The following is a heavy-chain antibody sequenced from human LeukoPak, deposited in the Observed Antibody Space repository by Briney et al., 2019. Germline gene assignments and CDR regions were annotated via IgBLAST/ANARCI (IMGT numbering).Heavy chain of an antibody. J-gene: IGHJ4*02. Sequence: PGGSLRLSCAASGFTFSSYAMHWVRQAPGKGLEWVSVMSYDGSNKYYADSVKGRFTISRDNSKNTLYLQMNSLRAEDTAVYYCARDGRNGYEDDYWGQGTLVTVSS. V-gene: IGHV3-30-3*01. D-gene: IGHD5-12*01. CDR1: GFTFSSYA. CDR2: MSYDGSNK. CDR3: ARDGRNGYEDDY.